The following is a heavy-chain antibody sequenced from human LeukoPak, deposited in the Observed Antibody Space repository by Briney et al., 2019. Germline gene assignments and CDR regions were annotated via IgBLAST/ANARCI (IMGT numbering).Heavy chain of an antibody. Sequence: GGSLRLSCAASGFTFSAHAMHWVRQPTGKGLEWVSAIGTGGDTFYPGSVKGRFTISRENVKNSLYLQMNSLRAEDTAVYYCARRMTPHGNFDYWGQGTLVTVSS. J-gene: IGHJ4*02. D-gene: IGHD1-26*01. CDR2: IGTGGDT. V-gene: IGHV3-13*01. CDR3: ARRMTPHGNFDY. CDR1: GFTFSAHA.